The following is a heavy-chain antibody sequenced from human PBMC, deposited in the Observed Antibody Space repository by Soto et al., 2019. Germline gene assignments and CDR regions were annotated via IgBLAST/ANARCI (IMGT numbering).Heavy chain of an antibody. J-gene: IGHJ4*02. Sequence: QVQLVQSGAEVKKPGASVKVSCKASGYTFTSYDINWVRQATGQGLEWMGWMNPNSGNTGYAEKVQGRVTMTRHNSISTAYMELSSVRSEDKAVYYCAGGGPYLGMTTVPWGQGPLVTVSS. CDR3: AGGGPYLGMTTVP. D-gene: IGHD4-17*01. V-gene: IGHV1-8*01. CDR2: MNPNSGNT. CDR1: GYTFTSYD.